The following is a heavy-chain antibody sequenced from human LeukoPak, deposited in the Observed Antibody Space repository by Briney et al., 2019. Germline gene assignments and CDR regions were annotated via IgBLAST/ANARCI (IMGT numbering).Heavy chain of an antibody. D-gene: IGHD2-8*01. Sequence: PSETLSLTCSVSGYSISSGYYWDWIRQPPGKGLEWIGEINHSGSTNYNPSLKSRVTISIDTSKNQFSLKLSSVTAADTAVYYCARLMPGLSMDVWGKGTTVTVSS. J-gene: IGHJ6*03. CDR3: ARLMPGLSMDV. CDR1: GYSISSGYY. V-gene: IGHV4-38-2*02. CDR2: INHSGST.